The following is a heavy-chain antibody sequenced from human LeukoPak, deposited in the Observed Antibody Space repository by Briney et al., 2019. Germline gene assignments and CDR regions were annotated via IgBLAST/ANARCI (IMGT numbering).Heavy chain of an antibody. V-gene: IGHV3-33*06. CDR3: AKAPPRLTTVTTFLH. Sequence: GGSLRLSCAASGFTFSSYGMHWVRQAPGKGLEWVAVIWYDGSNKYYADSVKGRFTISRDNSKNTLYLQMNSLRAEDTAVYYCAKAPPRLTTVTTFLHWGQGTLVTVSS. D-gene: IGHD4-11*01. CDR1: GFTFSSYG. J-gene: IGHJ4*02. CDR2: IWYDGSNK.